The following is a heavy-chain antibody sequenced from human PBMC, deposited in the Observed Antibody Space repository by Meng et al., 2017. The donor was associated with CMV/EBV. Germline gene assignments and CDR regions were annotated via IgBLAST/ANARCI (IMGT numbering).Heavy chain of an antibody. CDR1: GGSISSYY. Sequence: SETLSLTCTVSGGSISSYYWSLIRQPPGKGLEWIGEINHSGSTNYNPSLKSRVTISVDASKNQFSLKLTSVTAADTAVYYCARGSWVYSDDDETTGLDYRGPGTLVTVSS. CDR2: INHSGST. V-gene: IGHV4-34*01. D-gene: IGHD5-12*01. CDR3: ARGSWVYSDDDETTGLDY. J-gene: IGHJ4*02.